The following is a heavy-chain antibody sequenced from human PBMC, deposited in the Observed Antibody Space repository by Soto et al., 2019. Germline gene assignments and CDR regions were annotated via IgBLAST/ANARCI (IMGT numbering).Heavy chain of an antibody. D-gene: IGHD1-1*01. CDR1: GISLSTSGVG. Sequence: QITLKGSGPTLVKPTQTLTLTCTLSGISLSTSGVGLVWIRQTPGKALEWLALVYWNDDKHYSPSLKSRLTITKDTSKNQAILTMTNMDPVDTATYYCARGLATLPVFAFDIWGQGTVVTVSS. V-gene: IGHV2-5*01. J-gene: IGHJ3*02. CDR3: ARGLATLPVFAFDI. CDR2: VYWNDDK.